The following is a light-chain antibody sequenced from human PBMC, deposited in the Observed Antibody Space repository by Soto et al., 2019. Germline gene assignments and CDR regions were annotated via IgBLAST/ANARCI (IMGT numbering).Light chain of an antibody. CDR1: QGISSY. V-gene: IGKV1-9*01. CDR2: VAS. Sequence: IQLTQSPSSLSASVGDRVTITCRASQGISSYLAWYQQKPGKAPKLLIYVASTLQSGVPSRFSGSGSGTEFTLSISSLQPDDFATYYCQQYNIYPWTFGQGTKVDIK. J-gene: IGKJ1*01. CDR3: QQYNIYPWT.